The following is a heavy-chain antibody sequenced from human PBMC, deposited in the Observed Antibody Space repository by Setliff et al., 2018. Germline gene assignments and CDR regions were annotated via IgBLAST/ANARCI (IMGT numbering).Heavy chain of an antibody. Sequence: GASVKVSCKTAGYPFTNYAMNWVRQAPGQGLEWMGWINTNTGNPTYAQGFTERLVFSLDTSVSTAYLQINSLEAEDTAVYYCARASRFGTIVYKCYYYMDVWGKGTTVTVSS. D-gene: IGHD3-10*01. J-gene: IGHJ6*03. V-gene: IGHV7-4-1*02. CDR1: GYPFTNYA. CDR3: ARASRFGTIVYKCYYYMDV. CDR2: INTNTGNP.